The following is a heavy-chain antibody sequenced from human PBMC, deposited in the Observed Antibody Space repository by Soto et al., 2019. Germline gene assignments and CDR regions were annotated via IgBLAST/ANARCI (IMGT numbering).Heavy chain of an antibody. Sequence: KTSETLSLTCTVSGGSISSSSYYWGWIRQPPGKGLEWIGSIYYSGSTYYNPSLKSRVTISVDTSKNQFSLKLSSVTAADTAVYYCARTCMLDGMDVWGQGTTVTVSS. J-gene: IGHJ6*02. CDR2: IYYSGST. V-gene: IGHV4-39*01. D-gene: IGHD2-8*01. CDR3: ARTCMLDGMDV. CDR1: GGSISSSSYY.